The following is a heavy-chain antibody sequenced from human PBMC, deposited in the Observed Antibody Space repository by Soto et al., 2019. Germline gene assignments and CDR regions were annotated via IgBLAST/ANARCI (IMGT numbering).Heavy chain of an antibody. CDR1: GGTFSSYA. CDR2: IIPIFGTA. V-gene: IGHV1-69*13. CDR3: AKVVVSATRLYYYYDMDV. J-gene: IGHJ6*02. Sequence: SVKVSCKASGGTFSSYAISWVRQAPGQGLEWMGGIIPIFGTANYAQMFQGRATITADESTTTVYMQLSGLRSEDTAVYYCAKVVVSATRLYYYYDMDVWGQGTTVTVSS. D-gene: IGHD2-15*01.